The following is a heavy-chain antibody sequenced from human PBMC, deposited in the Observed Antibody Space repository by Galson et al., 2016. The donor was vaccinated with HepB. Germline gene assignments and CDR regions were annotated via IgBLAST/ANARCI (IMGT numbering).Heavy chain of an antibody. V-gene: IGHV1-3*04. D-gene: IGHD5-24*01. J-gene: IGHJ4*02. CDR2: INIGNGNT. CDR1: GYTFNSYA. CDR3: ARVRSKDGWFPYFDF. Sequence: SVKVSCKASGYTFNSYAIHWLRQAPGQSLEWMGWINIGNGNTQSSLSFQGRVIITRDTSANTVYMEVDSLTAEDTSVYYCARVRSKDGWFPYFDFWGQGTLVTVSS.